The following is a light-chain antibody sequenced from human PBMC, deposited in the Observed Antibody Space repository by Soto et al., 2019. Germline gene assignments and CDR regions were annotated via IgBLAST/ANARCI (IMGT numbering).Light chain of an antibody. V-gene: IGKV1-5*03. CDR2: MAS. Sequence: DIQMTQSPSTLSASVGDRVTITCRASQSFSSWLAWYQQKPGLAPKLLIYMASTLQSGVPSRFSGSGSETEFTLTISSLQPDDFATYYCQQYYSHPFTFGQGTKLEIK. CDR1: QSFSSW. CDR3: QQYYSHPFT. J-gene: IGKJ2*01.